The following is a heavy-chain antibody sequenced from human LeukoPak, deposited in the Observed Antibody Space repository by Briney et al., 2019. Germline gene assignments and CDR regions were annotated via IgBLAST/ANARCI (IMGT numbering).Heavy chain of an antibody. Sequence: GGSLRLSCAASEFSVGSNYMTWVSQAPGRWLEWVSVIRGSDGSTYYADSVKGRFTISRDNSRNTLYLQMNNLRAEDTAVYYCARVRTAGDNYYYMDVWGKGTTVTVSS. J-gene: IGHJ6*03. CDR2: IRGSDGST. CDR3: ARVRTAGDNYYYMDV. D-gene: IGHD2-21*01. V-gene: IGHV3-23*01. CDR1: EFSVGSNY.